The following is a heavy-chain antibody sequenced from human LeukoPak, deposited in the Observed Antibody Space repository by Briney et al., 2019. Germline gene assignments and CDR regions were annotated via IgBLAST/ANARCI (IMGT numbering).Heavy chain of an antibody. CDR2: ISYDGSNK. D-gene: IGHD3-10*01. CDR1: GFTFSSSA. CDR3: ASRESYLYYYYGMDV. J-gene: IGHJ6*02. V-gene: IGHV3-30-3*01. Sequence: GTSLRLSCAASGFTFSSSAMHWVRQAPGKGLEWVAVISYDGSNKYYADSVKGRFTISRDNSKNTLYLQMNSLRAEDTAVYYRASRESYLYYYYGMDVWGQGTTVTVSS.